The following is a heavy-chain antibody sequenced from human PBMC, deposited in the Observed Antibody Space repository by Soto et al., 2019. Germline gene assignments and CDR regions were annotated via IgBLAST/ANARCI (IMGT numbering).Heavy chain of an antibody. V-gene: IGHV4-31*03. CDR1: GGSINSGDYY. D-gene: IGHD6-13*01. CDR3: VRVLASGYSSSWYLDY. CDR2: IYFTGNT. Sequence: SETLSLTCTVSGGSINSGDYYWSWIRQHPGKSLEWIGHIYFTGNTFYIPSLKSRVSISLDTPKNQFSLNLSSVTAADTAIYYCVRVLASGYSSSWYLDYWCQGTLVT. J-gene: IGHJ4*02.